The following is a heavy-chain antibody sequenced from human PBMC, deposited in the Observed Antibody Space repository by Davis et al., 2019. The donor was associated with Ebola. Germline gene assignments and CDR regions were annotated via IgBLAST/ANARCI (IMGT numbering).Heavy chain of an antibody. Sequence: GESLKTSCAASGFTFSSYGMHWVRQAPGKGLEWVAVIWYDGSNKYYADSVKGRFTISRDNSKNTLYLQMNSLRAEDTAVYYCARGIAAAGRPSDYWGLGTLVTVSS. D-gene: IGHD6-13*01. CDR3: ARGIAAAGRPSDY. CDR1: GFTFSSYG. CDR2: IWYDGSNK. J-gene: IGHJ4*02. V-gene: IGHV3-33*01.